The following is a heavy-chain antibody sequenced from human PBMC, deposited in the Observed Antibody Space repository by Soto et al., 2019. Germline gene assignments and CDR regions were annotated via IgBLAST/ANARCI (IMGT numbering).Heavy chain of an antibody. V-gene: IGHV1-8*01. CDR3: AIRDSRWERHGFDP. CDR1: GYTFSSYD. CDR2: MNPNSGNT. J-gene: IGHJ5*02. Sequence: QVQLVQSGAEVKKPGASVKVSCKASGYTFSSYDINWVRQATGQGLEWMGWMNPNSGNTGYAQKFQGRVTMTRNTXXRTAYRELSSLRSEDTAVYYCAIRDSRWERHGFDPWGQGTLVTVSS. D-gene: IGHD1-26*01.